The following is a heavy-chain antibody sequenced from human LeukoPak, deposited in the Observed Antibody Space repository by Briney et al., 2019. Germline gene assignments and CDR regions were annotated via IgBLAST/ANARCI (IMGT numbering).Heavy chain of an antibody. CDR1: GGSFSGYY. V-gene: IGHV4-34*01. J-gene: IGHJ4*02. Sequence: SETLSLTCGVYGGSFSGYYWSWIRQPPGKGLEWIGEINHSGSTNYNPSLKSRVTISVDTSKNQFSLKLSSVTAADTAVYYCARLGHGYSAGDYWGQGTLVTVSS. CDR2: INHSGST. CDR3: ARLGHGYSAGDY. D-gene: IGHD5-24*01.